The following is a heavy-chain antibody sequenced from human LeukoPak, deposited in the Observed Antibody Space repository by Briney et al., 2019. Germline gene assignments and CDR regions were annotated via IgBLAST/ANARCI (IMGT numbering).Heavy chain of an antibody. V-gene: IGHV3-64*01. J-gene: IGHJ4*02. D-gene: IGHD6-19*01. CDR1: GFTFSSYA. CDR3: ARGGRSGWYFDITFDY. Sequence: GGSLRLSCAASGFTFSSYAMHWVRQAPGKGLEYVSAISSNGGSTYYANSVKGRFTISRDNSKNTLYLQMGSLRAEDMAVYYCARGGRSGWYFDITFDYWGQGTLVTVSS. CDR2: ISSNGGST.